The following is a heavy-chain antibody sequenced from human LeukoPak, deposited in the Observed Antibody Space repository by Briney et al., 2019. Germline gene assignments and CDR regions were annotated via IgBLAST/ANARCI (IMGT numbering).Heavy chain of an antibody. J-gene: IGHJ4*02. CDR2: ITNSGDTT. CDR3: ARVGVAGNLDY. Sequence: PGGSLRLSCVASGFSFRGYAMHWVRQAPGKGLEYVSAITNSGDTTYYANSVKDRFTISRDNSKNTLYLQVGSLRAEDMAVYYCARVGVAGNLDYWGQGTLVTVSS. D-gene: IGHD6-19*01. V-gene: IGHV3-64*01. CDR1: GFSFRGYA.